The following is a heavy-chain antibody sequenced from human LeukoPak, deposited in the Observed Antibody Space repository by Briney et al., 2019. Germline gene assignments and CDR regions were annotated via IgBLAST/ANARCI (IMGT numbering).Heavy chain of an antibody. CDR1: GFTFDDYG. CDR3: AKGAYSSSWYSGAFDI. V-gene: IGHV3-20*04. CDR2: INWNGGST. J-gene: IGHJ3*02. D-gene: IGHD6-13*01. Sequence: GGSLRLSCAASGFTFDDYGMSWVRQAPGKGLEWVSGINWNGGSTGYADSVKGRFTISRDNAKNSLYLQMNSLRAEDMALYYCAKGAYSSSWYSGAFDIWGQGTMVTVSS.